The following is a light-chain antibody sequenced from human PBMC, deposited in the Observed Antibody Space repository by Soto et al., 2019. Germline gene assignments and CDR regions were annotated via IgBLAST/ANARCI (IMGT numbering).Light chain of an antibody. CDR1: SSDVGSNNR. V-gene: IGLV2-18*02. CDR2: DVT. CDR3: SSFTTSSTYV. Sequence: QSALTQPPSVSGSPGQSVAISCSGSSSDVGSNNRVSWYQQSPGTAPKLMIYDVTNRPSGVPDRLSGSKSGNTASLTISGLQAEDEADYYCSSFTTSSTYVFGTGTKLTVL. J-gene: IGLJ1*01.